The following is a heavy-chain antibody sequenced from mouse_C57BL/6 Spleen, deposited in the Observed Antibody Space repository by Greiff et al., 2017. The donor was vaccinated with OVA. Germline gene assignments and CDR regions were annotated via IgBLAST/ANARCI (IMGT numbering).Heavy chain of an antibody. Sequence: EVQLVESGGGLVKPGGSLKLSCAASGFTFSDYGMHWVRQAPEKGLEWVAYISSGSSTIYYADTVKGRFTISRDNAKNTLFLQMTSLRSEDTAMYYCARPGYGSSSWFACWGQGTLVTVSA. CDR2: ISSGSSTI. V-gene: IGHV5-17*01. D-gene: IGHD1-1*01. CDR3: ARPGYGSSSWFAC. CDR1: GFTFSDYG. J-gene: IGHJ3*01.